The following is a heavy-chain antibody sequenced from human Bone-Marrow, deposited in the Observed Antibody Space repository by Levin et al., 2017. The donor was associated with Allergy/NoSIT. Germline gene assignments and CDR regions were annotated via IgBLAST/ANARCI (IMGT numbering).Heavy chain of an antibody. V-gene: IGHV1-2*06. Sequence: VASVKVSCKASGYTFTGYYMHWVRQAPGQGLEWMGRINPNSGGTNYAQKFQGRVTMTRDTSISTAYMELSRLRSDDTAVYYCARDLAVLRFLEWLSPQEDYWGQGTLVTVSS. CDR1: GYTFTGYY. D-gene: IGHD3-3*01. CDR3: ARDLAVLRFLEWLSPQEDY. CDR2: INPNSGGT. J-gene: IGHJ4*02.